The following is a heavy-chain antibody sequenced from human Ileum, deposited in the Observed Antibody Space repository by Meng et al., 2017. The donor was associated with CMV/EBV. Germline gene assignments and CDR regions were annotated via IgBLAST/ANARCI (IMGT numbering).Heavy chain of an antibody. J-gene: IGHJ4*02. Sequence: CAVSGGSFSAYYWSWIRQPPGQGLEWIGEINHSGSTNYNPSLKSRVTISVDTSKNQFSLKLSSVTAADTAVYYCAREYYYGSGSPPWGQGTLVTVSS. CDR2: INHSGST. CDR3: AREYYYGSGSPP. D-gene: IGHD3-10*01. CDR1: GGSFSAYY. V-gene: IGHV4-34*01.